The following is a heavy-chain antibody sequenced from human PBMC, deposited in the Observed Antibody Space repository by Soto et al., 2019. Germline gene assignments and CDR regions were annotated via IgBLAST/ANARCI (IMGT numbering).Heavy chain of an antibody. D-gene: IGHD3-9*01. CDR2: IDAGNGNT. CDR1: GYTFTSYA. CDR3: ARVWDDILTGYYIHDY. Sequence: ASVKVSCKAAGYTFTSYAMHWGRKATGQRLEWMGWIDAGNGNTKYSQKFQGRVTITRDTSASTAYMELSSLRSEDTAVYYCARVWDDILTGYYIHDYWGQGTLVTVSS. J-gene: IGHJ4*02. V-gene: IGHV1-3*01.